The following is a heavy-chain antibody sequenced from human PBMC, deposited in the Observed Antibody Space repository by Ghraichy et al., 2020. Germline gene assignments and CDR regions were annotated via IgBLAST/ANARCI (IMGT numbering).Heavy chain of an antibody. CDR1: GDSIDNYRYY. CDR2: IYYSGTT. V-gene: IGHV4-39*01. Sequence: SETLSLTCTVSGDSIDNYRYYWGWIRQPPGRGLECIGTIYYSGTTSYSPSLRSRVTMSVDASKNQFSLKLSSVTAADTAVYYYARHVLNGNLADYFDNWGQGTLVTVSS. J-gene: IGHJ4*02. D-gene: IGHD2/OR15-2a*01. CDR3: ARHVLNGNLADYFDN.